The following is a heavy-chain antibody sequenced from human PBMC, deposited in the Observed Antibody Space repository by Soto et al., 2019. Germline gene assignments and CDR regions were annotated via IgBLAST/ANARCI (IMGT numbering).Heavy chain of an antibody. J-gene: IGHJ4*02. CDR2: IHHRGST. Sequence: PSETLSRTCALYGGSFDGYYWRWIRQSPGKGLEWIGEIHHRGSTKYNPSLKSRVSLSVDTSTKQFSLKMTSMTAADRGVYYRARGVDSWSGYRFWGQGTPVTV. CDR1: GGSFDGYY. CDR3: ARGVDSWSGYRF. V-gene: IGHV4-34*01. D-gene: IGHD3-3*01.